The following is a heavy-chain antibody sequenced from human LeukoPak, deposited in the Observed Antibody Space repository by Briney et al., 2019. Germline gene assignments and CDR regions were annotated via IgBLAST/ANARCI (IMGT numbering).Heavy chain of an antibody. CDR1: GGSISSYY. J-gene: IGHJ4*02. D-gene: IGHD3-10*01. CDR3: AREVVRGVLYYFDY. CDR2: IHYSGST. Sequence: PSETLSLTCTVSGGSISSYYWSWIRQPPGKGLEWIGYIHYSGSTNYNPSLKSRVTISVDTSKNQFSLKLSSVTAADTAVYYCAREVVRGVLYYFDYWGQGTLVTVSS. V-gene: IGHV4-59*01.